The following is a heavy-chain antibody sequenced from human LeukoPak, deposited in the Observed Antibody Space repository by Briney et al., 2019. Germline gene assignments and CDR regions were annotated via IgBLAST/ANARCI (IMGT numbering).Heavy chain of an antibody. CDR2: IRNDGSYK. J-gene: IGHJ5*02. D-gene: IGHD3-10*01. CDR3: AKDYGSGSYAFDP. V-gene: IGHV3-30*02. CDR1: GFTFSSYG. Sequence: GGSLRLSCAASGFTFSSYGMHWVRQAPGKGLEWVAFIRNDGSYKYSADSVKGRFTISRDNSKKTLYLQMNSLRAEDTAVYYCAKDYGSGSYAFDPWGQGTLVTVSS.